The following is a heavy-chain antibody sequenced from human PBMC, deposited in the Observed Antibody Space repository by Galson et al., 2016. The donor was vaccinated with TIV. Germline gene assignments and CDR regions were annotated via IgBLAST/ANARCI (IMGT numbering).Heavy chain of an antibody. CDR1: GFTFYNYA. D-gene: IGHD5-12*01. Sequence: SLRLSCAASGFTFYNYAMSWVRQAPGKGLEWVAVVTGRSASRNYADSVTGRFTISRDDSRNTVSLQMNSLRVDDTAVYYCAKTTPPPGYSGPLNDAFDIWGQGTTVTVSS. CDR3: AKTTPPPGYSGPLNDAFDI. V-gene: IGHV3-23*01. CDR2: VTGRSASR. J-gene: IGHJ3*02.